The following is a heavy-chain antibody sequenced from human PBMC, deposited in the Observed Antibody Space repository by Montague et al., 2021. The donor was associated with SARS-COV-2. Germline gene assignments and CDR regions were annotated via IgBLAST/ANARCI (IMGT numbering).Heavy chain of an antibody. CDR1: AGSISSSNW. CDR2: IYHSGGT. V-gene: IGHV4-4*02. D-gene: IGHD3-16*01. Sequence: SETLSLTCAVSAGSISSSNWWSWVRQPLGKGLEWIAEIYHSGGTNYNPSLKSRVTISVDKSKNQFSLKLSSVTAADTAVYYCARIPFGYYGMDVWGQGTTVTVSS. CDR3: ARIPFGYYGMDV. J-gene: IGHJ6*02.